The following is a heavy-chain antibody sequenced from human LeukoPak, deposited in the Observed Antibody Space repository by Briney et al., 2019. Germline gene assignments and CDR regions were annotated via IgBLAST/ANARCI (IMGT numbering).Heavy chain of an antibody. CDR2: INHSGST. D-gene: IGHD1-14*01. CDR3: AKDRSVGIRPLLDY. V-gene: IGHV4-34*01. CDR1: GGSFSGYY. J-gene: IGHJ4*02. Sequence: SETLSLTCAVYGGSFSGYYWSWIRQPPGKGLEWIGEINHSGSTNYNPSLKSRVTISVDTSKNQFSLKLSSVTAADTAVYYCAKDRSVGIRPLLDYWGQGTLVTVSS.